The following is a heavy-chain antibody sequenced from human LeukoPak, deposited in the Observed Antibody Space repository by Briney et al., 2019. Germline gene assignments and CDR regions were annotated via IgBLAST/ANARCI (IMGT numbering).Heavy chain of an antibody. CDR1: GGSISSGDYY. CDR3: ARGSGSSGWADRLAFGWFDP. V-gene: IGHV4-30-4*01. Sequence: PSETLSLTCTVSGGSISSGDYYWSWIRQPPGKGLEWIGYIYYSGSTYVNPSLKSRVTISVDTSKNQFSLKLTSVTAAVTAVYYCARGSGSSGWADRLAFGWFDPWGQGTLVTVSS. J-gene: IGHJ5*02. CDR2: IYYSGST. D-gene: IGHD6-19*01.